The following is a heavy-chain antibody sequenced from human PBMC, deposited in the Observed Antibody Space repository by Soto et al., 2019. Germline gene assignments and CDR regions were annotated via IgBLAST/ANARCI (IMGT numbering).Heavy chain of an antibody. CDR3: AGPRWLQLLGHYYYGMDV. J-gene: IGHJ6*02. CDR1: GGTFSSYT. Sequence: QVQLVQSGAEVKKPGSSVKVSCKASGGTFSSYTISWVRQAPGQGLEWMGRIIPILGIANYAQKFQGRVTITADKSTSTAYMELSSLRSEDTAVYYCAGPRWLQLLGHYYYGMDVWGQGTTVTVSS. D-gene: IGHD5-12*01. CDR2: IIPILGIA. V-gene: IGHV1-69*02.